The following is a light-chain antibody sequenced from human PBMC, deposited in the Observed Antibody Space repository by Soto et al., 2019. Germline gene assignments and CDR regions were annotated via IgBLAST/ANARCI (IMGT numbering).Light chain of an antibody. J-gene: IGKJ5*01. CDR1: QDVSNY. CDR3: QQYDNRPPIT. V-gene: IGKV1-33*01. Sequence: DNQMTPSPSSLSASVGDRVTITCQASQDVSNYLNWYQQKLGKAPKLLIYDASNLETGVPSRFSGSGSGTYFSFTISSLQPEDFATYYCQQYDNRPPITFGQGTRLEI. CDR2: DAS.